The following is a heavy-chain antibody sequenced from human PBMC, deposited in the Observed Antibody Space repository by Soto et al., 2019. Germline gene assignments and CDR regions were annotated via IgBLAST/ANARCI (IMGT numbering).Heavy chain of an antibody. V-gene: IGHV3-23*01. CDR3: AKNYNYGDYEPFDY. CDR2: ISAAGRT. Sequence: GGSLRLSCSASGFTFSGYAMSWVRQAPGKGLEWVSGISAAGRTYYADSVKGRFTISRDNSENRLYLQMNSLRAEDTALYFCAKNYNYGDYEPFDYWGQGTLVTVSS. D-gene: IGHD4-17*01. CDR1: GFTFSGYA. J-gene: IGHJ4*02.